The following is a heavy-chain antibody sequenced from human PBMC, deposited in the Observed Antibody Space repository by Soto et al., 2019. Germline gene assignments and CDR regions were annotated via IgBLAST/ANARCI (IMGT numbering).Heavy chain of an antibody. J-gene: IGHJ4*02. V-gene: IGHV4-34*01. CDR2: INHNGDT. Sequence: QVQLQQWGAGLLKPSETLSHTCTVYGGSFSGYYWSWIRQPPGKGLEWIGDINHNGDTNYNPSLKSRVTISVDTSKNQFSLKLNSVTAADTAVYYYARRLDDWGQGILVTVSS. CDR1: GGSFSGYY. CDR3: ARRLDD.